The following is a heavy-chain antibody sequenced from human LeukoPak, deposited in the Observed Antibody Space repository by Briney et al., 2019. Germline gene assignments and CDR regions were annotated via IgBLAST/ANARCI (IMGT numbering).Heavy chain of an antibody. V-gene: IGHV4-59*01. CDR3: AREGDNWFDP. CDR2: IYYSGST. CDR1: GGSISSYY. Sequence: SETLSLTCTVSGGSISSYYWSWIRQPPGKGLEWIGYIYYSGSTNYNPSLKSRVTISVDTSKNQFSLKLSSVTAADTAVYYCAREGDNWFDPWGQGTLVTVSS. J-gene: IGHJ5*02.